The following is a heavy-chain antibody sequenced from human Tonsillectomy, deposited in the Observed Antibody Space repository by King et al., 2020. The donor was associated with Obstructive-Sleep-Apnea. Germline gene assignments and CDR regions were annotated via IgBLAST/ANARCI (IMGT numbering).Heavy chain of an antibody. CDR2: IYHRGDT. J-gene: IGHJ4*02. V-gene: IGHV4-38-2*02. CDR3: ARSIRYFDWSRGPDDY. Sequence: QLQESGPGLVKPSETLSLTCTVSGYSISSGYYWGWIRQPPGKGLEWIGSIYHRGDTYYNPSLKSRVTISLDTSENQFSLKLNSVTAADTAIYYCARSIRYFDWSRGPDDYWGLGTLVTVSS. CDR1: GYSISSGYY. D-gene: IGHD3-9*01.